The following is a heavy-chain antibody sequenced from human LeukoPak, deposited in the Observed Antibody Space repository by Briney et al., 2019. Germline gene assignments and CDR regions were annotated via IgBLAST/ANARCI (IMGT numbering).Heavy chain of an antibody. CDR2: IKSITDGGTT. CDR1: GFTFSHYY. D-gene: IGHD2/OR15-2a*01. CDR3: TTDHFA. Sequence: PGGSLRLSCAASGFTFSHYYMSWIRQAPGKGLEWVGRIKSITDGGTTEYAAPVKGRFTISRDDSENTLYLQMNSLKIEDTAVYYCTTDHFAWGQGTLVTVSS. J-gene: IGHJ4*02. V-gene: IGHV3-15*01.